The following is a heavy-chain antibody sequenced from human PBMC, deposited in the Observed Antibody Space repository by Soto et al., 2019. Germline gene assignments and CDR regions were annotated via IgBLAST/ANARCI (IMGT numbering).Heavy chain of an antibody. J-gene: IGHJ4*02. CDR2: IYYSGST. V-gene: IGHV4-59*01. Sequence: SETLSLTCTVSGGSISRYYWSWIRQPPGKGLEWIGYIYYSGSTNYNPSLKSRVTISVDTSKNQFSLKLSSVTAADTAVYYCAGYSGYDPYFDYWGQGTLVTVSS. CDR3: AGYSGYDPYFDY. CDR1: GGSISRYY. D-gene: IGHD5-12*01.